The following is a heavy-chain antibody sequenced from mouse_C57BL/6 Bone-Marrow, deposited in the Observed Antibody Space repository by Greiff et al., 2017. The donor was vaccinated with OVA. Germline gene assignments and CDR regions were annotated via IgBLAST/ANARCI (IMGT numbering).Heavy chain of an antibody. CDR1: GYAFTNYL. J-gene: IGHJ4*01. CDR3: ARFFYGHYYAMDY. Sequence: QVQLKESGAELVRPGTSVKVSCKASGYAFTNYLIAWVKQRPGQGLEWIGVINPGSGGTNYNEKFKGKATLTADKSSSTAYMQLSSLTSEDSAVYFCARFFYGHYYAMDYWGQGTSVTVSS. CDR2: INPGSGGT. V-gene: IGHV1-54*01. D-gene: IGHD2-1*01.